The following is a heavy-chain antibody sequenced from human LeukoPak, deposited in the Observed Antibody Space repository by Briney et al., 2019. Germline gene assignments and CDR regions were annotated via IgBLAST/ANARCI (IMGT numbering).Heavy chain of an antibody. J-gene: IGHJ3*01. CDR1: GFTFDDYA. CDR3: ASFRDTDN. Sequence: GGSLRLSCAASGFTFDDYAMHWVRQAPGQGLVWVSRINTAGSTVYADPVKGRFTISRDNAKNMVYLQMNSLRAEDTAVYYCASFRDTDNWGRGTMVTVSS. V-gene: IGHV3-20*04. D-gene: IGHD2-21*01. CDR2: INTAGST.